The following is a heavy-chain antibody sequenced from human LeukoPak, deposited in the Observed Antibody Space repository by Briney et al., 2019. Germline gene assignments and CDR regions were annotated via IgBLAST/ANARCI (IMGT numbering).Heavy chain of an antibody. J-gene: IGHJ4*02. Sequence: GGSLRLSCAASGFTFISYSMSWARQAPGKGLEWVSSISSGSSYIYYADSVKGRFTISRDNAKNSLYLQMNSLRAEDTAVYYCARDTGDYGDPVGDYWGQGTLVTVSS. D-gene: IGHD4-17*01. V-gene: IGHV3-21*01. CDR2: ISSGSSYI. CDR3: ARDTGDYGDPVGDY. CDR1: GFTFISYS.